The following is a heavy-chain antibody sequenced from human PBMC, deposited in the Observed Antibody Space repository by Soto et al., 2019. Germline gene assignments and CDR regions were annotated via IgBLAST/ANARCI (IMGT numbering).Heavy chain of an antibody. D-gene: IGHD7-27*01. V-gene: IGHV1-69*01. CDR3: ARGSGDRLDRDFDY. CDR2: IIPIFGTA. CDR1: GGTFSSYA. J-gene: IGHJ4*02. Sequence: QVQLVQSGAEVKKPGSSVKVSCKASGGTFSSYAISWVRQAPGQGLEWMGGIIPIFGTANYAQKFQGRVTITADESTSTAYMELSRLRSEDTAVYYCARGSGDRLDRDFDYWGQGTLVTVSS.